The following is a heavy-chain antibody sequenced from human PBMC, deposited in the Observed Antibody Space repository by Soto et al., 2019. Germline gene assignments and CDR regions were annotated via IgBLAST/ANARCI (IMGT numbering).Heavy chain of an antibody. Sequence: EVQLLESGGGLVQPGGSLRLSCAASGFTFSSYAMSWVRQAPGKRLVWVSAISGGGGTTYYADSVKGRFTISRDNSKNTLYLQMNSLRAEDTAVYYCAKNVWGITIFGGMDVWGQGTTVTVSS. CDR2: ISGGGGTT. J-gene: IGHJ6*02. CDR3: AKNVWGITIFGGMDV. CDR1: GFTFSSYA. D-gene: IGHD3-9*01. V-gene: IGHV3-23*01.